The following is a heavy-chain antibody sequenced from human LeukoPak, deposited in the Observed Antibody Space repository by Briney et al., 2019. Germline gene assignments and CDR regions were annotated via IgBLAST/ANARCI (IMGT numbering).Heavy chain of an antibody. CDR3: ARAKPPLSSSSSFDWFDP. Sequence: GVSVKVSCKASGYTFTGYYMHWVRQAPGQGLEWMGWIDPNSGGTNYAQKFQGRVTMTRDTSISTAYMELSRLRSDDTAVYYCARAKPPLSSSSSFDWFDPWGQGTLVTVSS. J-gene: IGHJ5*02. D-gene: IGHD6-13*01. V-gene: IGHV1-2*02. CDR2: IDPNSGGT. CDR1: GYTFTGYY.